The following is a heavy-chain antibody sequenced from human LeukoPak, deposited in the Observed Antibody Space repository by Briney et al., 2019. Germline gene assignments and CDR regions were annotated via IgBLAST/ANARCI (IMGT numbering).Heavy chain of an antibody. CDR2: IKQDGTEK. CDR1: GFTFSRYW. D-gene: IGHD2-15*01. Sequence: GGSLRLSCAASGFTFSRYWMSWVRQTPGKGLEWVANIKQDGTEKYYVDSVKGRFTISRDNAQNLLYLQMNSLRAEDTAVYYCAKMGDIVVVVDWFDPWGQGTLVTVSS. J-gene: IGHJ5*02. CDR3: AKMGDIVVVVDWFDP. V-gene: IGHV3-7*03.